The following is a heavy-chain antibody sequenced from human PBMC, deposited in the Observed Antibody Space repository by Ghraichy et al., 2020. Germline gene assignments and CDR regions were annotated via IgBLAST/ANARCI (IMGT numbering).Heavy chain of an antibody. CDR2: IIPFFGTA. CDR1: GGTFSTYT. D-gene: IGHD6-19*01. Sequence: SVKVSCKASGGTFSTYTITWVRQAPGQGLEWMGGIIPFFGTASYAQKFQGRVTITADKSTTTVYMKLSGLKFDDTAVYYCAGPNPAIVVAEGRDGALDIWGQGTMVTVSS. CDR3: AGPNPAIVVAEGRDGALDI. V-gene: IGHV1-69*06. J-gene: IGHJ3*02.